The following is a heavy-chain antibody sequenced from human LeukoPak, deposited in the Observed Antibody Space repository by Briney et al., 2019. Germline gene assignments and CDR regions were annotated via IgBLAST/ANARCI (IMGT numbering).Heavy chain of an antibody. CDR3: ARVGVPLGIAAAGTENWFDP. D-gene: IGHD6-13*01. V-gene: IGHV1-2*02. CDR2: INPNSGGT. J-gene: IGHJ5*02. Sequence: ASVKVSCKASGYTFTGYYIHWVRQAPGRGLEWLGWINPNSGGTNYAQKFQGRVTMTRDTSISTAYMELSRLRSDDTAVYYCARVGVPLGIAAAGTENWFDPWGQGTLVTVSS. CDR1: GYTFTGYY.